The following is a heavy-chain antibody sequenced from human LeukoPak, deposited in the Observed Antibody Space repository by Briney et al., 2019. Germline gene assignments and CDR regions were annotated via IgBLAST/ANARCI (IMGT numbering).Heavy chain of an antibody. D-gene: IGHD2-2*01. J-gene: IGHJ6*03. CDR2: ISYDGSNK. V-gene: IGHV3-30-3*01. Sequence: GGSLRLSCAASGFTFSSYAMHWVRQAPGKGLEWVAVISYDGSNKYYADSVKGRFTISRDNSKNTLYLQMNSLRAEDTAVYYCARLVVVPAAPPTYYYYYMDVWGKGTTVTVSS. CDR3: ARLVVVPAAPPTYYYYYMDV. CDR1: GFTFSSYA.